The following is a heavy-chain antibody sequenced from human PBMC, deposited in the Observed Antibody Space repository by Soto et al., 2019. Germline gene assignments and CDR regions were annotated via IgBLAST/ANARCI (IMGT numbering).Heavy chain of an antibody. D-gene: IGHD6-13*01. CDR2: IYTTGTT. J-gene: IGHJ4*02. CDR1: GDSMSTGGYY. Sequence: SETLSLTCTVSGDSMSTGGYYWTWIRQHPGKGLEWIGHIYTTGTTYYSPSLKSQVTMSIDKSSNRFSLNLSSVTAADTAVYYCSRGRGSTPLRDWGPGALVTVSS. V-gene: IGHV4-31*02. CDR3: SRGRGSTPLRD.